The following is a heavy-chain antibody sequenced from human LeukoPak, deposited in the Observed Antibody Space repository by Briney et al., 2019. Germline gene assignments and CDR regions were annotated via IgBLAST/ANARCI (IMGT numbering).Heavy chain of an antibody. Sequence: ASVKVSCKASGGTFSSYAISWVRQAPGQGLEWMGGIIPIFGTANYAQKFQGRVTITADESTSTAYMELSSLRSEDTAEYYCAREKTYYYDSSGYYYFDYWGQGTLVTVSS. CDR1: GGTFSSYA. CDR3: AREKTYYYDSSGYYYFDY. D-gene: IGHD3-22*01. J-gene: IGHJ4*02. V-gene: IGHV1-69*13. CDR2: IIPIFGTA.